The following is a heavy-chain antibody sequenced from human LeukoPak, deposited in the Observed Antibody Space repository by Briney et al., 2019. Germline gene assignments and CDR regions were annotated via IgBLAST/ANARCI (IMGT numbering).Heavy chain of an antibody. D-gene: IGHD2-2*01. J-gene: IGHJ5*02. CDR3: ARASLGYCSSPTCYTDWFDP. CDR1: GGSISSYY. Sequence: PSETLSLTCTVSGGSISSYYWSWIRQPPGKGLEWIGYIYYSGSTNYNPSLKSRVTISVDTSKNQFSLKLSSVTAADTAVYYCARASLGYCSSPTCYTDWFDPWGQGTLVTVSS. V-gene: IGHV4-59*08. CDR2: IYYSGST.